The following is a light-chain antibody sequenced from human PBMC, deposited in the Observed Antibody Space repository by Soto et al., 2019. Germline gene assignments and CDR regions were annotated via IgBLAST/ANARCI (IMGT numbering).Light chain of an antibody. CDR1: QTVGSN. CDR2: RAS. V-gene: IGKV3D-15*01. Sequence: EIVMTQSPATLSMSPGERATLSCRASQTVGSNLAWYQQKPGQAPRLLVYRASTRATGIPARFSGSGSGTEFTLTISSLQSEDFAVYYCQQHNNWPWTFGLGTKVEIK. CDR3: QQHNNWPWT. J-gene: IGKJ1*01.